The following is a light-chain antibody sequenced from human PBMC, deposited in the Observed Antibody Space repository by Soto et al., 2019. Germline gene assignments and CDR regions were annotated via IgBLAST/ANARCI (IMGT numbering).Light chain of an antibody. V-gene: IGLV1-40*01. CDR2: ANS. J-gene: IGLJ2*01. Sequence: QSVLTQPPSVSGAPGQRVTISCTGSSSNIGAGYDVHWYQQFPGTAPKLLIYANSNRPSGVPDRFSGSKSGTSASLAITGLQAEDEAYYYCQSYDSSQSGVFGGGTKLTVL. CDR1: SSNIGAGYD. CDR3: QSYDSSQSGV.